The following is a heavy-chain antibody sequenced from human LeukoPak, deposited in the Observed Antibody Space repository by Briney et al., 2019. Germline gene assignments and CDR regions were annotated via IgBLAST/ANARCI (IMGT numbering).Heavy chain of an antibody. CDR3: ARRGDYDFYYYGMDV. Sequence: GASVKVSCKASGYTFTSYDINWVRQATGQGLEWMGWMNPNGGNTGYAQKFQGRVTMTRNTSISTAYMELSSLRSEDTAVYYCARRGDYDFYYYGMDVWGQGTTVTVSS. V-gene: IGHV1-8*01. J-gene: IGHJ6*02. D-gene: IGHD3-3*01. CDR1: GYTFTSYD. CDR2: MNPNGGNT.